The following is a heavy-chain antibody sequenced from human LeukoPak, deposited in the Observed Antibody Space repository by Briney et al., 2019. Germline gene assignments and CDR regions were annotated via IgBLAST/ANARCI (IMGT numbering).Heavy chain of an antibody. Sequence: GGSLRLSCAASGFTFSSYWMSWVRQAPGKGLEWVAVISYDGSNKYYADSVKGRFTISRDNSKNTLYLQMNSLRAEDTAVYYCAREWIQLWFRYYYYYGMDVWGQGTTVTVSS. CDR2: ISYDGSNK. CDR3: AREWIQLWFRYYYYYGMDV. J-gene: IGHJ6*02. D-gene: IGHD5-18*01. V-gene: IGHV3-30-3*01. CDR1: GFTFSSYW.